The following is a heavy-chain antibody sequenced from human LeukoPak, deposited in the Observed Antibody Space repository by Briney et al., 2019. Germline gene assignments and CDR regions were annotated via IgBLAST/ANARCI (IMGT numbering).Heavy chain of an antibody. J-gene: IGHJ5*02. CDR3: ARVRELRYFDWLRKGNWFDP. V-gene: IGHV1-69*13. CDR1: GGTFISYA. CDR2: IIPIFGTA. D-gene: IGHD3-9*01. Sequence: GASVKVSCKASGGTFISYAISWVRQAPGQGLEWMGGIIPIFGTANYAQKFQGRVTITADESTSTAYMELSSLRSEDTAVYYCARVRELRYFDWLRKGNWFDPWGQGTLVTVSS.